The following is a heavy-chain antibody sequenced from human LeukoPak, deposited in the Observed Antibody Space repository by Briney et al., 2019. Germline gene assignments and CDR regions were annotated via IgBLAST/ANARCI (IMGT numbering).Heavy chain of an antibody. J-gene: IGHJ6*02. Sequence: GGSLRLSCAASGFTFSSYSMNWVRQAPGKGLEWVSSISSSSSYIYYADSVKGRFTISRDNAKNSLYLQMNSLRAEDTAVYYCARAPSYSNYYYGMDVWGQGTTVTVSS. V-gene: IGHV3-21*01. CDR3: ARAPSYSNYYYGMDV. D-gene: IGHD4-4*01. CDR2: ISSSSSYI. CDR1: GFTFSSYS.